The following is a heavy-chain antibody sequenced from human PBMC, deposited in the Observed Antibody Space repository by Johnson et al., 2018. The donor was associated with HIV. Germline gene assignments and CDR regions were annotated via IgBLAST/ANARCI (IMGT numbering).Heavy chain of an antibody. CDR2: IRYDGDNQ. CDR1: GFTFSYHG. D-gene: IGHD3-22*01. Sequence: HVQLVESGGGVVQPGESLRLSCRTFGFTFSYHGMHWVRQAPGKGLEWVAFIRYDGDNQYYADSVKGRFTISRDNSKNTLYLQMNSLRAEDTAVYYCARGFSVSSGYGFAFDIWGQGTMVTVSP. J-gene: IGHJ3*02. V-gene: IGHV3-30*02. CDR3: ARGFSVSSGYGFAFDI.